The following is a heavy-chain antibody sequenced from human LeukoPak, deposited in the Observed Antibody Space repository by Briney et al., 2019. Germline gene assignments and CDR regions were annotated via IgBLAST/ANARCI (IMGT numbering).Heavy chain of an antibody. CDR1: GYSFTSYW. Sequence: GGALKISFKGAGYSFTSYWSGWGRPRAGKGVGGMGIIYPGDSDTRYSPSFEGQVTISADKSSNTAYLQWSSLKASDTAMYYCARQGAYYYDSSGYYSWFDPWGQGTLVTVSS. CDR3: ARQGAYYYDSSGYYSWFDP. J-gene: IGHJ5*02. V-gene: IGHV5-51*01. CDR2: IYPGDSDT. D-gene: IGHD3-22*01.